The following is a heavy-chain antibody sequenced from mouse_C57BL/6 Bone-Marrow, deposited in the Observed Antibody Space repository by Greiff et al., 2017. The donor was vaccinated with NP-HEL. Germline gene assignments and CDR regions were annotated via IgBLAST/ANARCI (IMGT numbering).Heavy chain of an antibody. CDR2: IYPGSGST. V-gene: IGHV1-55*01. J-gene: IGHJ4*01. CDR3: ASYGSSLYYAMDY. Sequence: QVQLKESGAELVKPGASVKMSCKASGYTFTSYWITWVKQRPGQGLEWIGDIYPGSGSTNYNEKFKSKATLTVDTSSSTAYMQLSSLTSEDSAVYSCASYGSSLYYAMDYWGQGTSGTVSS. CDR1: GYTFTSYW. D-gene: IGHD1-1*01.